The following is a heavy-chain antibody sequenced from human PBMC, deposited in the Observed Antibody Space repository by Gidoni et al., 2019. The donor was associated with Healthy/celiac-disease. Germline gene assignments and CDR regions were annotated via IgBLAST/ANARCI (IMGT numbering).Heavy chain of an antibody. J-gene: IGHJ4*02. CDR2: IRYDGSNK. D-gene: IGHD2-15*01. V-gene: IGHV3-30*02. CDR3: AKEFPQYCSGGSCYSRGFDY. Sequence: QVQLVESGGGVVQPGGSLRLSCAASGFTFRSYGMHWVRQAPGKGLEWVAFIRYDGSNKYYADSVKGRFTISRDNSKNTLYLQMNSLRAEDTAVYYCAKEFPQYCSGGSCYSRGFDYWGQGTLVTVSS. CDR1: GFTFRSYG.